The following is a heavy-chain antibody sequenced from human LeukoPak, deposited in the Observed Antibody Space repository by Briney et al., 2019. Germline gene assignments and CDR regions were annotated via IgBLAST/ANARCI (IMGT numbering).Heavy chain of an antibody. V-gene: IGHV4-59*01. Sequence: SGTLSLTCSVSGGSISTYYWSWIRQTPGRGLEQIGYIYNSGSTNYNPSLEGRVAMSIDTSKNQFSLKLSSVTAADTAVYYCTRGGYYEPIDSWGQGTLVTVSS. D-gene: IGHD3-22*01. J-gene: IGHJ4*02. CDR1: GGSISTYY. CDR3: TRGGYYEPIDS. CDR2: IYNSGST.